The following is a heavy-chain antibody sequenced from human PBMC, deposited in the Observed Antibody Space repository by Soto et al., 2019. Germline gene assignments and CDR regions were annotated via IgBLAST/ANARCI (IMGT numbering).Heavy chain of an antibody. CDR1: GGSISSYY. J-gene: IGHJ4*02. Sequence: SETLSLTCTVSGGSISSYYWSWIRQPPGKGLEWIGYIYYSGSTNYNPSLKSRVTISVDTPKNQFSLKLSSVTAADTAVYYCASGDLAVAGTGNLDYWGQGTLVTVSS. V-gene: IGHV4-59*01. D-gene: IGHD6-19*01. CDR3: ASGDLAVAGTGNLDY. CDR2: IYYSGST.